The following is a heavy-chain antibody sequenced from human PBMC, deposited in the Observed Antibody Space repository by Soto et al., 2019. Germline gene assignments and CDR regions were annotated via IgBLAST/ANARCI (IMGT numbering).Heavy chain of an antibody. CDR1: GFTFSSYS. CDR2: ISSSSSYI. CDR3: ASYSESSASSSAFDI. J-gene: IGHJ3*02. V-gene: IGHV3-21*01. Sequence: KPGWSLRLSGAASGFTFSSYSMNWVRQAPGKGPEWVSSISSSSSYIYYADSVKGRFTISRDNAKNSLYLQMNSLRAEDTAVYYCASYSESSASSSAFDIWGQRTMVAVSS. D-gene: IGHD2-21*01.